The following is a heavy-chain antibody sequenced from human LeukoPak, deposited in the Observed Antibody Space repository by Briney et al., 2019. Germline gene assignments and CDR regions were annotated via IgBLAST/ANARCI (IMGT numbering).Heavy chain of an antibody. V-gene: IGHV4-61*02. D-gene: IGHD6-13*01. J-gene: IGHJ4*02. CDR1: GGSISSGSYY. Sequence: SETLSLTCTVSGGSISSGSYYWSWIRQPAGKGLEWIGRIYTSGSTNYNPSLKSRVTISVDRSKNQFSLKLSSVTAADTAVYYCASGGYSSSWSGPFDYWGQGTLVTVSS. CDR3: ASGGYSSSWSGPFDY. CDR2: IYTSGST.